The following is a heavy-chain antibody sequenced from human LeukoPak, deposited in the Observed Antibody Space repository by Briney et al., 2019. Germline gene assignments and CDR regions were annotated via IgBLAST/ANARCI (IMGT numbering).Heavy chain of an antibody. D-gene: IGHD6-19*01. CDR3: ARGAAGYSGGFGGGMDV. Sequence: APGXGLEWMGSIXPNSGGTNYAQKFQGWVTMTRDTSISTAYMELSRLTFDDTAIYHCARGAAGYSGGFGGGMDVWGKGTTVTVSS. CDR2: IXPNSGGT. V-gene: IGHV1-2*04. J-gene: IGHJ6*04.